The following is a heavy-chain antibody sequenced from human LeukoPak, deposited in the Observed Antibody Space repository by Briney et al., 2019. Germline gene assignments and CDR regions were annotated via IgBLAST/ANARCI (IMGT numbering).Heavy chain of an antibody. V-gene: IGHV4-59*01. CDR1: GGSISSYY. CDR3: ARESSTTQTNLFDY. D-gene: IGHD3-3*02. J-gene: IGHJ4*02. Sequence: SETLSLTCTVSGGSISSYYWSWIRQPPGEGLEWIGYLRHSGNTNHNSSFRGRVTFSLDTSKNQFSLILRSVTAADTAIYFCARESSTTQTNLFDYWGQGTLVTVSS. CDR2: LRHSGNT.